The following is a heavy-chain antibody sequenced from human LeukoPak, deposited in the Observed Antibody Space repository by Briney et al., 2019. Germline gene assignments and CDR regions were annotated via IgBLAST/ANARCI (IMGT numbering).Heavy chain of an antibody. CDR2: IIPIFGTA. Sequence: SVKVSCKASGGTFISYAISWVRQAPGQGLEWMGGIIPIFGTANYAQKFQGRVTITADESTSTAYMELSSLRSEDTAVYYCARDAGGYDPYYYYGMDVWGQGTTVTVSS. D-gene: IGHD5-12*01. CDR3: ARDAGGYDPYYYYGMDV. V-gene: IGHV1-69*13. CDR1: GGTFISYA. J-gene: IGHJ6*02.